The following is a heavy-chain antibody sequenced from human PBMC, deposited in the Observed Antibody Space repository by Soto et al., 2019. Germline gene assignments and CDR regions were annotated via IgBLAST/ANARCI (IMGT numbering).Heavy chain of an antibody. CDR3: ARSPSGSGWFWFDP. CDR2: ISSSSSTI. J-gene: IGHJ5*02. Sequence: GGSLRLCCAASGFTFSSYSMNWVRQAPGKGLEWVSYISSSSSTIYYADSVKGRFTISRDNAKNSLYLQMNSLRDEDTAVYYCARSPSGSGWFWFDPWGQGTLVTVSS. CDR1: GFTFSSYS. V-gene: IGHV3-48*02. D-gene: IGHD6-19*01.